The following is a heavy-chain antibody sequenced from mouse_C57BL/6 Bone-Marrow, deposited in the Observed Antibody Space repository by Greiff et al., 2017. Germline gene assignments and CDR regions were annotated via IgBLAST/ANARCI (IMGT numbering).Heavy chain of an antibody. CDR2: IDPENGDT. Sequence: VQLKQSGAELVRPGASVKLSCTASGFNIKDDYMHWVKQRPEQGLEWIGWIDPENGDTEYASKFQGKATITADTSSNTAYLQRSSLTSEDTAVYYCTTRGDGSRSFAYWGQGTLVTVSA. V-gene: IGHV14-4*01. CDR1: GFNIKDDY. J-gene: IGHJ3*01. CDR3: TTRGDGSRSFAY. D-gene: IGHD1-1*01.